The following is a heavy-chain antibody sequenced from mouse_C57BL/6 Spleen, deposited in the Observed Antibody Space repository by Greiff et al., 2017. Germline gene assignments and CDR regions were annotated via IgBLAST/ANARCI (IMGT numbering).Heavy chain of an antibody. D-gene: IGHD1-1*01. CDR2: INPYNGGT. CDR1: GYTFTDYY. J-gene: IGHJ4*01. Sequence: EVQLQQSGPVLVKPGASVKMSCKASGYTFTDYYMNWVKQSHGKSLEWIGVINPYNGGTSYNQKFKGKATLTVDKSSSTAYMELNSLTSEDSAVYYCARKGYGSSSYAMDYWGQGTSVTVSS. CDR3: ARKGYGSSSYAMDY. V-gene: IGHV1-19*01.